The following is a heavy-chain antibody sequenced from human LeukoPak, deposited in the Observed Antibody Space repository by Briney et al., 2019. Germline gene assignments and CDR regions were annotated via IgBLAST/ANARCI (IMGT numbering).Heavy chain of an antibody. Sequence: GGSLRLSCAASGFTFSSYGMSWVRQAPGKGLEWVANIKQDGSEKYYVDSVKGRFTISRDNAKNSLYLQMNSLRAEDTAVYYCARDRYDILTGYSPDNDYWGQGTLVTVSS. D-gene: IGHD3-9*01. CDR2: IKQDGSEK. V-gene: IGHV3-7*01. CDR3: ARDRYDILTGYSPDNDY. J-gene: IGHJ4*02. CDR1: GFTFSSYG.